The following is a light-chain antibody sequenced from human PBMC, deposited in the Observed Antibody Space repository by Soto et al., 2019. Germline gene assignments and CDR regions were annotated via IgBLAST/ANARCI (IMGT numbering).Light chain of an antibody. J-gene: IGLJ3*02. CDR3: RVWDSSSDPGV. V-gene: IGLV3-21*04. CDR2: YDS. Sequence: SYELTQPPSVSVAPGKTARITCGGNNIGSKSVHWYQQKPGQAPVLVIYYDSDRPSGIPERFSGSNSGNTATLTISRVEAGDEADYYCRVWDSSSDPGVFGGGTKVTVL. CDR1: NIGSKS.